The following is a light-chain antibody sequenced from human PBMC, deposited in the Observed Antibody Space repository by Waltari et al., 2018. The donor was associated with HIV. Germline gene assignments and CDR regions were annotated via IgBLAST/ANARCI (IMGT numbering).Light chain of an antibody. CDR2: EVT. Sequence: QSALTQPASVSGSPGQSITISCPGTSSNVGSDDLVSWYQQHPGAAPKLIIYEVTKRPSGVSKRFSGSKSGNTASLTISGLQAEDEADYYCCSCPRSGIRYVFGTGTKVTVL. CDR1: SSNVGSDDL. J-gene: IGLJ1*01. V-gene: IGLV2-23*02. CDR3: CSCPRSGIRYV.